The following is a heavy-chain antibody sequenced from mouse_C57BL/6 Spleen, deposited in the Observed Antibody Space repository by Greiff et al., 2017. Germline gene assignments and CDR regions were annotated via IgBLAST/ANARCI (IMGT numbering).Heavy chain of an antibody. V-gene: IGHV5-6*01. CDR1: GFTFSSYG. Sequence: VQLKESGGDLVKPGGSLKLSCAASGFTFSSYGMSWVRQTPDKRLEWVATISSGGSYTYYPDSVKGRFTISRDNAKNTLYLQMSSLKSEDTAMYYCARLDYGSSGFAYWGQGTLVTVSA. CDR3: ARLDYGSSGFAY. J-gene: IGHJ3*01. CDR2: ISSGGSYT. D-gene: IGHD1-1*01.